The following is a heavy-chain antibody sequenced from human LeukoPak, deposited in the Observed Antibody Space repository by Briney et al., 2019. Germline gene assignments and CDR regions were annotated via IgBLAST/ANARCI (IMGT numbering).Heavy chain of an antibody. CDR1: GGSISSGGYY. Sequence: PSQTPSLTCTVSGGSISSGGYYWSWIRQPPGKGLEWIGSIYHSGSTYYNPSLKSRVTISVDTSKNQFSLKLSSVTAADTAVYYCARDSVQQLVKGAFDYWGQGTLVTVSS. CDR3: ARDSVQQLVKGAFDY. J-gene: IGHJ4*02. V-gene: IGHV4-39*07. CDR2: IYHSGST. D-gene: IGHD6-13*01.